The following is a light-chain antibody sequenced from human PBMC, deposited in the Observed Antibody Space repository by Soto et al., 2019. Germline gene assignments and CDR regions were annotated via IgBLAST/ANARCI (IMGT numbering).Light chain of an antibody. V-gene: IGKV3-11*01. Sequence: EIVLTQSPATLSLSPGERATLSCRASQSVDSYLAWYQQKRGQPPRLLIYDASNRATGIPARFSGSGSGTDFTLTISSLEPEDFAVYYCQQRSNWPPLTFGGGTKVDIK. CDR2: DAS. CDR3: QQRSNWPPLT. CDR1: QSVDSY. J-gene: IGKJ4*01.